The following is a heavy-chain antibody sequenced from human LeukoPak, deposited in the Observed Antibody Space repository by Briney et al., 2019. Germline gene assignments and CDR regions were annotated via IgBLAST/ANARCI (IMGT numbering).Heavy chain of an antibody. D-gene: IGHD1-26*01. Sequence: PGGSLRLSCVASGFTFSIYAMSWVRQAPGKGLEWVSDIRGSAGTTYYADSVKGRFTISRDNSKNTLYLQMNSLRAEDTAVYYCAKGGAIVGPTKHFEYWGQGALVTVSS. CDR2: IRGSAGTT. CDR1: GFTFSIYA. V-gene: IGHV3-23*01. CDR3: AKGGAIVGPTKHFEY. J-gene: IGHJ4*02.